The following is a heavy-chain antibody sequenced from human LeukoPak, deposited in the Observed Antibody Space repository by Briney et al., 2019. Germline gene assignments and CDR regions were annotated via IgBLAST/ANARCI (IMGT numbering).Heavy chain of an antibody. V-gene: IGHV5-51*01. CDR1: GYSFTSYW. Sequence: PGESLKISCQGSGYSFTSYWIAWVRQMPEKGLEWMGIIYPGDSDTRYSPSFQGQVTISADKSISTAYLQLSSLKASDTAIYYCARHEYGIDVRGQGTTVTVSS. CDR2: IYPGDSDT. J-gene: IGHJ6*02. CDR3: ARHEYGIDV.